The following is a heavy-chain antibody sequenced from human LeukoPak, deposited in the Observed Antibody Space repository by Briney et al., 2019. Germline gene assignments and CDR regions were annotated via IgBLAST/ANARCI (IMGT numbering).Heavy chain of an antibody. CDR1: GFTFSSYG. J-gene: IGHJ4*02. CDR2: ISYDGSNK. CDR3: ARDPFGYSSSHDY. V-gene: IGHV3-30*03. D-gene: IGHD6-6*01. Sequence: PGRSLRLSCAASGFTFSSYGMHWVRQAPGRGLEWVAVISYDGSNKYYADSVKGRFTISRDNSKNTLYLQMNSLRAEDTAVYYCARDPFGYSSSHDYWGQGTLVTVSS.